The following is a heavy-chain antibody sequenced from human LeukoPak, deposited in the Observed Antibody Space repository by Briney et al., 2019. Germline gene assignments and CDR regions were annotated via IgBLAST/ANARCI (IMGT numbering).Heavy chain of an antibody. D-gene: IGHD2-2*01. Sequence: PSETLSLTCTVSGGSISSGDYYWSWIRQPPGKGLEWIGYIYYSGSTYYNPSLKSRVTIPVDTSKNQFPLKLSSVTAADTAVYYCARVWYQLLAGWFDPWGQGTLVTVSS. CDR3: ARVWYQLLAGWFDP. CDR2: IYYSGST. CDR1: GGSISSGDYY. V-gene: IGHV4-30-4*08. J-gene: IGHJ5*02.